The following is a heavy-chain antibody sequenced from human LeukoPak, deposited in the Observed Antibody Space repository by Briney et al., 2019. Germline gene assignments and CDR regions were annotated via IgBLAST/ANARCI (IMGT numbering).Heavy chain of an antibody. V-gene: IGHV3-48*03. CDR1: GFTFSSYD. CDR2: ISSSGSTI. D-gene: IGHD3-10*02. J-gene: IGHJ6*04. CDR3: AELGITVIGGV. Sequence: GGSLRLSCAASGFTFSSYDMNWVRQAPWKGLEWVSYISSSGSTIYYADSVKGRFTISRDNAKNSLYLQMNSLRAEDTAVYYCAELGITVIGGVWGKGTTVTISS.